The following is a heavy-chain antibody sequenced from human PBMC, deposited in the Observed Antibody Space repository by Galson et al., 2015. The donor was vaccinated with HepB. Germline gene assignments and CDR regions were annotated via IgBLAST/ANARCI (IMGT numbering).Heavy chain of an antibody. CDR1: GFSLDETIYN. J-gene: IGHJ4*02. Sequence: SLRLSCAASGFSLDETIYNITWVRQTPGKGLEWVSAITGSGDTTYYADSVMGRFTISRDNSKTTLSLQMNSLSVEDTAVYYCARGGFCAGTSCYQGDYWGQGTLVTVSS. V-gene: IGHV3-23*01. CDR2: ITGSGDTT. D-gene: IGHD2-2*01. CDR3: ARGGFCAGTSCYQGDY.